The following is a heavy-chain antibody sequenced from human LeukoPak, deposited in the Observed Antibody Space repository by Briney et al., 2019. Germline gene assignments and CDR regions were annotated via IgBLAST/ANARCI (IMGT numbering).Heavy chain of an antibody. CDR2: IYYSGST. Sequence: SETLSLTCTVSGGSISSYYWSWIRQPPGKGLEWIGYIYYSGSTNYNPSLKSRVTISVDTSKNQFSLKLSSVTAADTAVYYCARGGGSFNYYYHYGMDVWGQGTTVTVSS. CDR3: ARGGGSFNYYYHYGMDV. CDR1: GGSISSYY. D-gene: IGHD2-15*01. V-gene: IGHV4-59*08. J-gene: IGHJ6*02.